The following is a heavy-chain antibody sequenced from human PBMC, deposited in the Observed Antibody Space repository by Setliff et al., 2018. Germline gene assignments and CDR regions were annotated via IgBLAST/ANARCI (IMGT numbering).Heavy chain of an antibody. CDR3: AGAFPGGTLDI. V-gene: IGHV3-21*01. CDR1: GFTFINYN. CDR2: ISFSSTYI. J-gene: IGHJ3*02. Sequence: PGGSLSLSCATSGFTFINYNMNWVRQAPGKGLEWVSSISFSSTYIYYADSVKGRFTISRDNAKNSLSLQMDSLRADDTAVYYCAGAFPGGTLDIWGQGTMVT. D-gene: IGHD3-16*01.